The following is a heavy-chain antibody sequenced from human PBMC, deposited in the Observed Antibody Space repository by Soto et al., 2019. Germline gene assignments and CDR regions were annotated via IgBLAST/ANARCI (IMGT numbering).Heavy chain of an antibody. V-gene: IGHV5-10-1*01. CDR2: IDPSDSYT. CDR3: ARHVPDYDILTGYGYGMDV. Sequence: GESLKISCKGSGYSFTSYWISWVRQMPGKGLEWMGRIDPSDSYTNYSPSFQGHVTISADKSISTAYLQWRSLKASDTAMYYCARHVPDYDILTGYGYGMDVWGQGTTVTVSS. D-gene: IGHD3-9*01. CDR1: GYSFTSYW. J-gene: IGHJ6*02.